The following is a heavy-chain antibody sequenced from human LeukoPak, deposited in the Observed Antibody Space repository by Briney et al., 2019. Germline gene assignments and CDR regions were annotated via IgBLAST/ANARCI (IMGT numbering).Heavy chain of an antibody. Sequence: PGGSLRLSCAASGFTFSSYAMHWVRQAPGKGLEWVSGISWNSGSIGYADSVKGRFTISRDNAKNSLYLQMNSLRAEDTALYYCAKATGVVVPAGGFDYWGQGTLVTVSS. J-gene: IGHJ4*02. D-gene: IGHD2-2*01. CDR2: ISWNSGSI. CDR1: GFTFSSYA. CDR3: AKATGVVVPAGGFDY. V-gene: IGHV3-9*01.